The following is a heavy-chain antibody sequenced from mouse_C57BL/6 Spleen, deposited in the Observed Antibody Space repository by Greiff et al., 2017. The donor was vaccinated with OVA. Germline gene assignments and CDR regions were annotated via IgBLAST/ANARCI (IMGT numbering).Heavy chain of an antibody. D-gene: IGHD2-3*01. CDR3: ARSDGYYPYWYFDV. V-gene: IGHV1-53*01. CDR1: GYTFTSYW. Sequence: QVQLQQSGTELVKPGASVKLSCKASGYTFTSYWMHWVKQRPGQGLEWIGNINPSNGGTNYNEKFKSKATLTVDKSSSTAYMQLSSLTSEDSAVYYCARSDGYYPYWYFDVWGTGTTVTVSS. CDR2: INPSNGGT. J-gene: IGHJ1*03.